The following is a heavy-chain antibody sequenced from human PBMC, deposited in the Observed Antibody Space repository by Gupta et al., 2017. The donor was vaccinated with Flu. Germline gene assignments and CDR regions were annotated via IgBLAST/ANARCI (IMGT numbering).Heavy chain of an antibody. J-gene: IGHJ4*02. Sequence: QVQLVQSGAEVKKPGASVKVSCKASGYTFTSYDINWVRQATGQGLEWMGWMNPNSGNTGYAQKFQGRVTMTRNTSISTAYMELSSLRSEDTAVYYCARGHPPKRRKGFHISVAVVLDYWGQGTLVTVSS. CDR2: MNPNSGNT. V-gene: IGHV1-8*01. D-gene: IGHD6-19*01. CDR3: ARGHPPKRRKGFHISVAVVLDY. CDR1: GYTFTSYD.